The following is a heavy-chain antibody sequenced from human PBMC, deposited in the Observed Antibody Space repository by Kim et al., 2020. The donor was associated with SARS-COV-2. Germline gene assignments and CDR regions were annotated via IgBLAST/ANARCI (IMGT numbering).Heavy chain of an antibody. V-gene: IGHV3-48*02. J-gene: IGHJ6*02. CDR1: GFTFSNYG. D-gene: IGHD3-10*01. CDR2: ISDSSTI. CDR3: ARDPSGFGAGGGMDV. Sequence: GGSLRLSCAASGFTFSNYGMYWVRQAPGKGLEGVSYISDSSTIYYADSVKGRFTISRDNGKNSLYLQMNSLRDEDTAVYYCARDPSGFGAGGGMDVWGQGTTVTVSS.